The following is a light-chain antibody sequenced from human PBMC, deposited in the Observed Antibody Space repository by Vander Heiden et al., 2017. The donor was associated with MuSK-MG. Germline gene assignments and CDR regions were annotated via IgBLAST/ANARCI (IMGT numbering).Light chain of an antibody. CDR3: QHYNSNSRWT. J-gene: IGKJ1*01. CDR1: HSISSW. CDR2: DAS. V-gene: IGKV1-5*01. Sequence: DIQMTQSPSTLSASVGDRVTITCRASHSISSWLAWYQQKPGKAPKLLIYDASSLESGVPSRFSGSGYGTEFTLTITSLQPNDFATYFCQHYNSNSRWTFGQGTKVEIK.